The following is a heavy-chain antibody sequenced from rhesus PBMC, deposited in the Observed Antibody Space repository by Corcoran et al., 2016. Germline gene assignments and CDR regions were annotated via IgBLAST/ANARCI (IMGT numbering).Heavy chain of an antibody. Sequence: QVQLQESGPGLVKPSETLSLTCAVSGYSISSGYGRGWIRPPPGKGLGWIGYIGGSSGSTNYNPSLKSRVTISKDTSKNQFSLKLSSVTAADTAVYYCARETYYSGSYYYVSYGLDSWGQGVVVTVSS. CDR3: ARETYYSGSYYYVSYGLDS. J-gene: IGHJ6*01. V-gene: IGHV4-127*01. CDR2: IGGSSGST. CDR1: GYSISSGYG. D-gene: IGHD3-16*01.